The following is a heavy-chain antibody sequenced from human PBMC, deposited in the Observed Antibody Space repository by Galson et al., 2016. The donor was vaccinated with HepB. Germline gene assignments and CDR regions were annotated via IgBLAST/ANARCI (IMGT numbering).Heavy chain of an antibody. D-gene: IGHD3-10*01. CDR1: GFTFSRYG. CDR3: VRSYYD. CDR2: SRSKADSHVT. V-gene: IGHV3-72*01. Sequence: SLRLSCAASGFTFSRYGIHWVRQAPGKGLEWIGRSRSKADSHVTEYAASARGRFTISRDDSKNSLYLQMNSLKIEDTAVYYCVRSYYDWGQGTLVTVSS. J-gene: IGHJ4*02.